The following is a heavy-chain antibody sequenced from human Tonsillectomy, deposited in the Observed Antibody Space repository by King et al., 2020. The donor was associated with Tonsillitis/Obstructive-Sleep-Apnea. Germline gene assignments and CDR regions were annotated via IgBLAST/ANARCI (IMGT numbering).Heavy chain of an antibody. CDR1: GFTFSSYW. CDR2: IKQDGSEK. J-gene: IGHJ6*02. D-gene: IGHD4-17*01. Sequence: VQLVESGGGLVQPGGSLRLSCAASGFTFSSYWMSWVRQAPGKGLEWVANIKQDGSEKYYVDSVKGRFTISRDNAKTSLYLQMNSLRAEDTAVYYCARDHDYGDSYYDYFYGMDVWGQGTTVTVSS. CDR3: ARDHDYGDSYYDYFYGMDV. V-gene: IGHV3-7*03.